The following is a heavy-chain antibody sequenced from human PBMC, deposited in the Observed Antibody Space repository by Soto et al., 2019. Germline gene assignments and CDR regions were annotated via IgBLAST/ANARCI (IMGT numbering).Heavy chain of an antibody. D-gene: IGHD6-25*01. V-gene: IGHV4-30-2*01. CDR1: GGSISSGGYS. CDR3: AREKRAVFDP. CDR2: IYDSGGA. J-gene: IGHJ5*02. Sequence: QLQLQESGSGLVKPSQTLSLTCTVSGGSISSGGYSWSWIRQPPGKGLEWIGYIYDSGGAYYNPSLKGRVTIPADMSNNHFSLTLTSVTAADTAIYYCAREKRAVFDPWGQGYLVTVSS.